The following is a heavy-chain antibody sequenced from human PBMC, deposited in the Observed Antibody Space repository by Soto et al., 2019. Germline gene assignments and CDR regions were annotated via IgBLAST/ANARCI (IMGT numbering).Heavy chain of an antibody. J-gene: IGHJ4*02. CDR2: THYSGST. CDR1: GGSISSGTYH. Sequence: PSATLSLTCTVSGGSISSGTYHWGWVRQYPRKGLECIGCTHYSGSTYHNPSLKSRVTMSIDTSENQFSLKLSSVTAADSAVYYCARVGPCSSTNCYASFDSWGQGTLVTVSS. D-gene: IGHD2-2*01. CDR3: ARVGPCSSTNCYASFDS. V-gene: IGHV4-31*03.